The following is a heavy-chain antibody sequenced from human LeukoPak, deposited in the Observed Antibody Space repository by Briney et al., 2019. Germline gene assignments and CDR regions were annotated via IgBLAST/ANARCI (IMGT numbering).Heavy chain of an antibody. CDR3: ARRGYCSSTSCYNLADY. CDR1: GYSFTSYW. J-gene: IGHJ4*02. V-gene: IGHV5-51*01. CDR2: IYPGDSDT. D-gene: IGHD2-2*02. Sequence: PGESLKISCKGSGYSFTSYWIGWVRQMPGKGLEWMGIIYPGDSDTRYSPSFQGQVTISADKSISTAYLQWSSLKASDTAIYYCARRGYCSSTSCYNLADYWGQGTLVTVSS.